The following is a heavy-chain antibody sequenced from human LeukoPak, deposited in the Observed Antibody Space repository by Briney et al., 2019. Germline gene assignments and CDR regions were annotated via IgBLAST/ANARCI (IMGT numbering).Heavy chain of an antibody. CDR3: ARAPIFIVVVTADSDYYYYYMVV. J-gene: IGHJ6*03. CDR2: TYYMSKWYN. D-gene: IGHD2-2*01. V-gene: IGHV6-1*01. CDR1: GDSVSSNSAC. Sequence: SETLSLTCAISGDSVSSNSACWNWIRQSPSRGLECLGRTYYMSKWYNDYAISVKSQITINPDTSKNQYYLQMNSETHEDTAVYYCARAPIFIVVVTADSDYYYYYMVVWGKGTTVTVPS.